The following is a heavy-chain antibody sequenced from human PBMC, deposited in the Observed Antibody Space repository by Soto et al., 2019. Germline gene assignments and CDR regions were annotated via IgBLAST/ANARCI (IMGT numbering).Heavy chain of an antibody. V-gene: IGHV1-24*01. CDR1: GYTLTELS. CDR2: FDPEDGET. Sequence: QVQLVQSGAEVKKPGASVKVSCKVSGYTLTELSMHWVRQAPGKGLEWMGGFDPEDGETIYAQKFQGRDTMTEDTSTDTAYMELSSLRSEDTAVYYCATRPTMVRGALNWFDPWGQGTLVTVSS. J-gene: IGHJ5*02. D-gene: IGHD3-10*01. CDR3: ATRPTMVRGALNWFDP.